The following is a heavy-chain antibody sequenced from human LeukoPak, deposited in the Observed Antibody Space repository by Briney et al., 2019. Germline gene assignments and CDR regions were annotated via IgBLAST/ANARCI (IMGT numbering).Heavy chain of an antibody. V-gene: IGHV3-23*01. CDR2: ISGSGGST. J-gene: IGHJ3*02. D-gene: IGHD4-17*01. CDR3: AKGGDYRALGAFDI. CDR1: GFTLSSYN. Sequence: GGSLRLSCVASGFTLSSYNMKWVRQAPGKRLEWVSAISGSGGSTYYADSVKGRFTISRDNSKNTLYLQMNSLRAEDTAVYYCAKGGDYRALGAFDIWGQGTMVTVSS.